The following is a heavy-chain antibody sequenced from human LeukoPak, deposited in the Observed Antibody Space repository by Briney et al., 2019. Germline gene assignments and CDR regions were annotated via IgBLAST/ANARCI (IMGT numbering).Heavy chain of an antibody. CDR2: IGDTGGTT. V-gene: IGHV3-23*01. CDR3: AKDHGAGSYYNHPDY. D-gene: IGHD3-10*01. J-gene: IGHJ4*02. Sequence: TGGSLRLSCAASGFTFSNYAMSWVRQAPGKGLERVSGIGDTGGTTFYADSVKGRFTISRDNSKNTLSLQMNSLRAEDTVVYYCAKDHGAGSYYNHPDYWGQGTLVTVSS. CDR1: GFTFSNYA.